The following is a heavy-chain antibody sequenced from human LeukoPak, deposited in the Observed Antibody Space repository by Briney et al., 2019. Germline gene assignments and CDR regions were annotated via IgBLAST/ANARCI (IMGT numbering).Heavy chain of an antibody. CDR3: ARGDHYDSGTDRVVDY. CDR2: MSSDGSNK. J-gene: IGHJ4*02. Sequence: PGRSLRLSCEASGFTFRRYAMHWVRQTPGKGLEWVAIMSSDGSNKYYVDSVKGRFTISRDNSKNTLYLQMNSLRAEDTAVYYCARGDHYDSGTDRVVDYWGQGTLVIVSS. CDR1: GFTFRRYA. D-gene: IGHD3-22*01. V-gene: IGHV3-33*05.